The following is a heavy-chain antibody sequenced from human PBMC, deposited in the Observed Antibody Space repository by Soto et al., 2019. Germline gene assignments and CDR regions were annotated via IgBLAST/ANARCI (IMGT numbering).Heavy chain of an antibody. J-gene: IGHJ6*03. D-gene: IGHD4-4*01. CDR3: AKSGNSAYNYYYMDV. CDR1: GFTFSTYA. V-gene: IGHV3-23*01. Sequence: GGSLRLSCAASGFTFSTYAMTWVRQAPGKGLEWVSAISGSGGGTYSADSVKGRFTISRDNSRNTLFLQMNSLRAEDTAVYFCAKSGNSAYNYYYMDVWGKGTTVTVSS. CDR2: ISGSGGGT.